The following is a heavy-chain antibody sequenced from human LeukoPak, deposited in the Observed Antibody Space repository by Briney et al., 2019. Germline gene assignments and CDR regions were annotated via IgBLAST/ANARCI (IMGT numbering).Heavy chain of an antibody. CDR3: TRGEGIAPNWGSRFAC. D-gene: IGHD7-27*01. Sequence: GGALRLSCAASGFTFSSYSMNWVRQAPGKGLEWVSSISSSSSYIYYADSVKGRFTISRDNSKNTLYVQMNSLRGEDTALYSCTRGEGIAPNWGSRFACWGQGTLVTVSS. V-gene: IGHV3-21*01. CDR2: ISSSSSYI. CDR1: GFTFSSYS. J-gene: IGHJ4*02.